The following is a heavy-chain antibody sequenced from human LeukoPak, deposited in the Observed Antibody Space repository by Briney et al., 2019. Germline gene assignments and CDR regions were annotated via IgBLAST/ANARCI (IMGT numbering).Heavy chain of an antibody. CDR1: GYTFTGYF. D-gene: IGHD3-3*01. CDR3: AKINDFWSGYYIDY. V-gene: IGHV1-2*02. J-gene: IGHJ4*02. Sequence: ASVKVSCKASGYTFTGYFMHWVRPAAGQGVEWMGWINPNSGGTNYAQKFQGRVTITRETYISTAYMELSRLRYDDTAVYYCAKINDFWSGYYIDYWGQGTLVTVSS. CDR2: INPNSGGT.